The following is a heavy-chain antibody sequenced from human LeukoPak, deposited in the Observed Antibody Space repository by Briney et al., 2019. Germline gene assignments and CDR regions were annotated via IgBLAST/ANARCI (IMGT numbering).Heavy chain of an antibody. V-gene: IGHV1-69*05. CDR3: ARTTMGRDGYNPREDLDY. Sequence: ASVKVSCKASGGTFISYAISWVRQARGKGLEWMGRIIPIFGTTNYAQKFQGTVTITTDESTSTAYMELSSLRSEDTAVYYCARTTMGRDGYNPREDLDYWGQGTLVTVSS. CDR1: GGTFISYA. J-gene: IGHJ4*02. CDR2: IIPIFGTT. D-gene: IGHD5-24*01.